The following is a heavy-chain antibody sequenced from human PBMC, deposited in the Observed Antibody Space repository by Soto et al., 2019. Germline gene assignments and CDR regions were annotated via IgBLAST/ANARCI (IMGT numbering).Heavy chain of an antibody. Sequence: PSETLSLTCTVSGGSISSYYWSWIRQPPGKRLEWIGYIYYSGSTSYNPSLESRFTISIDTSKKQFSLNLSSVTAADTAIYYCARHPRDYRSMDHWGQGTLVTVSS. CDR1: GGSISSYY. V-gene: IGHV4-59*08. CDR3: ARHPRDYRSMDH. CDR2: IYYSGST. J-gene: IGHJ4*02. D-gene: IGHD4-17*01.